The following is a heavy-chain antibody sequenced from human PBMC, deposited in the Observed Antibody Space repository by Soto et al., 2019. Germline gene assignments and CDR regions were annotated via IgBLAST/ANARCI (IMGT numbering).Heavy chain of an antibody. J-gene: IGHJ4*02. Sequence: SETLSLTCAVSGGSTSSGGYSWSWIRQPPGKGLEWIGYIYHSGSTYYNPSLKSRVTISVDRSKNQFSLKLSSVTAADTAVYYCARGLITGSQYSGGWYYFESWGQGTLVTVSS. D-gene: IGHD1-26*01. CDR1: GGSTSSGGYS. CDR3: ARGLITGSQYSGGWYYFES. V-gene: IGHV4-30-2*01. CDR2: IYHSGST.